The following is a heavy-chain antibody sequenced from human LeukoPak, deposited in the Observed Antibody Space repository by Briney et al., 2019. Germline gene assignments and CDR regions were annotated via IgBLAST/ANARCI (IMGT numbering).Heavy chain of an antibody. CDR3: ARAAIYYDSSGYPSHAFDI. J-gene: IGHJ3*02. V-gene: IGHV3-48*03. CDR2: ISSSGSTI. CDR1: GFTFSSYE. D-gene: IGHD3-22*01. Sequence: GGSLRLSCAASGFTFSSYEMNWVRQAPGKGLEWVSYISSSGSTIYYADSVKGRFTISRDNAKNSLYLQMNSLRAEDTAVYYCARAAIYYDSSGYPSHAFDIWGQGTMVTVSS.